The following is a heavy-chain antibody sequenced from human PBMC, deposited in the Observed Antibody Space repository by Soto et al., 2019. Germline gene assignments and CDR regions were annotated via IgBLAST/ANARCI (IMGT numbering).Heavy chain of an antibody. CDR2: VKDGGST. V-gene: IGHV4-34*01. D-gene: IGHD5-12*01. J-gene: IGHJ4*02. CDR1: GGSLTGYY. CDR3: ARGQEGIVATH. Sequence: QVQLQQWGAGLLKPSETLSLTCTVTGGSLTGYYWSWLRQPPGKGLEWIGEVKDGGSTNYSPSLRGGVSISADTSKNHFSLRLNSVTAADAAVYFCARGQEGIVATHWDQGALVTVSS.